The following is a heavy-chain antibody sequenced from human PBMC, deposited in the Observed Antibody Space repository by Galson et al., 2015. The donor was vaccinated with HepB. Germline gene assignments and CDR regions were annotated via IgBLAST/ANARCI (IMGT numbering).Heavy chain of an antibody. Sequence: SLRLSCAASGFTFSSYAMHWVRQAPGKGLEWVAVISYDGSNKYYADSVKGRFTISRDNSKNTLYLQMNSLRAEDTAVYYCASDGDYWGQGTLVTVSS. V-gene: IGHV3-30-3*01. J-gene: IGHJ4*02. CDR2: ISYDGSNK. CDR3: ASDGDY. CDR1: GFTFSSYA.